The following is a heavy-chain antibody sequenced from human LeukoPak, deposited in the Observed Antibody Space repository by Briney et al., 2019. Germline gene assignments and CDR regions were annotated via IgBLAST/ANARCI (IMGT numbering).Heavy chain of an antibody. J-gene: IGHJ4*02. CDR2: IYHSGST. CDR3: ARPEDYGGKSFPLDY. CDR1: GYSISSGYY. Sequence: SETLSLTCTVSGYSISSGYYWGWIRQPPGKGLEWIGSIYHSGSTYYNPSLKSRVTISVDTSKNQFSLKLSSVTAADTAVYYCARPEDYGGKSFPLDYWGQGTLVTVSS. V-gene: IGHV4-38-2*02. D-gene: IGHD4-23*01.